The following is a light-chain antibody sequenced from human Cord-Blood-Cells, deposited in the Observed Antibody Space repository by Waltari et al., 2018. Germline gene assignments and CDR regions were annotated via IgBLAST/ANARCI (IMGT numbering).Light chain of an antibody. Sequence: QSALTQPASVSGSPGQSITISCTGTSSDVGSYNLVSCYQQHPGKAPKLMIYEGSKRPSGVSNRFSGYKSGNTASLTISGLQAEDEADYYCFSYAGSSTFYVFGTGTKVTVL. CDR1: SSDVGSYNL. J-gene: IGLJ1*01. CDR2: EGS. CDR3: FSYAGSSTFYV. V-gene: IGLV2-23*01.